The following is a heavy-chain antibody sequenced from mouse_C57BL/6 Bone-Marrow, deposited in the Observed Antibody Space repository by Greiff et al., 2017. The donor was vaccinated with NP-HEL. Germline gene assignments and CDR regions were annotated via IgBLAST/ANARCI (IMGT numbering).Heavy chain of an antibody. CDR3: ARYKIYDYDGDYFDY. J-gene: IGHJ2*01. V-gene: IGHV7-3*01. CDR1: GFTFTDYY. Sequence: EVQWVESGGGLVQPGGSLSLSCAASGFTFTDYYMSWVRQPPGKALEWLGFIRNKANGYTTEYSASVKGRFTISRDNSQSILYLQMNALRAEDSATYYCARYKIYDYDGDYFDYWGQGTTLTVSS. D-gene: IGHD2-4*01. CDR2: IRNKANGYTT.